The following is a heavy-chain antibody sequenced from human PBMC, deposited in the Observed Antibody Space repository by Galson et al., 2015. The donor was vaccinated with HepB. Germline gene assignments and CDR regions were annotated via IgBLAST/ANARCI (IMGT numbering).Heavy chain of an antibody. CDR3: VRGKYYYDSSGYFAY. CDR2: INPNSGDT. J-gene: IGHJ4*02. V-gene: IGHV1-2*06. Sequence: VKVSCKASGYTFNGYYMHWVRQAPGQGLEWMGRINPNSGDTNYAQKFQGRVSMTRDASISTAYMELTRLRSDDTAVYYCVRGKYYYDSSGYFAYWGQGTLVTISS. CDR1: GYTFNGYY. D-gene: IGHD3-22*01.